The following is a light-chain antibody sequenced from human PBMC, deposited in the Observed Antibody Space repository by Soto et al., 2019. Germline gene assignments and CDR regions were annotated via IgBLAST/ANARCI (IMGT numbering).Light chain of an antibody. CDR1: QSVNKW. J-gene: IGKJ5*01. CDR3: QQYNSYSPWT. CDR2: DAS. Sequence: QVTRSECAVSSSVGHRVTITCRASQSVNKWLAWFQQKPGKVPKLLIFDASTLQTGVPSRFGGGGSGTEFTLTISGLQPDDFATYYCQQYNSYSPWTFGPGKLLEIK. V-gene: IGKV1-5*01.